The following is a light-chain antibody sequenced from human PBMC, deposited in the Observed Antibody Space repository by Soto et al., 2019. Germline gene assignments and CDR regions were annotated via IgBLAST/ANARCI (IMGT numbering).Light chain of an antibody. V-gene: IGKV1-5*03. CDR1: QSIDSW. CDR3: QPYNSYSRT. J-gene: IGKJ1*01. Sequence: DIQMTQSPSTLSASVGDRVTITCRASQSIDSWLAWYQHKPGKAPKLLIFKASTLETGVPSRFSGSGSETEFTLTIGSLQPDDSATYYCQPYNSYSRTFGQGTKVDIK. CDR2: KAS.